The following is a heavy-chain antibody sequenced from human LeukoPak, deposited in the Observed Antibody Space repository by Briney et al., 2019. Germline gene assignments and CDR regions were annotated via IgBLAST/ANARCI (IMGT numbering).Heavy chain of an antibody. D-gene: IGHD3-16*01. CDR1: GFTFSSYG. J-gene: IGHJ4*02. Sequence: SGGSLRLSCAASGFTFSSYGMHWVRQAPGKGLEWVAFIRYDGSNKYYADSVKGRFTVSRDNSKNTLYLQMNSLRAEDTAVYYCAKDLWDGPQGDYWGQGTPVTVSS. CDR2: IRYDGSNK. V-gene: IGHV3-30*02. CDR3: AKDLWDGPQGDY.